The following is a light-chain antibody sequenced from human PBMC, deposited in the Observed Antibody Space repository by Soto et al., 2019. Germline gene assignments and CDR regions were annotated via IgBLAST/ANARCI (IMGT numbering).Light chain of an antibody. CDR3: SSYTSSYTVI. CDR2: EVT. Sequence: QSVLTQPASVSGSPGQSITISCTGTSSDVGRYNYVSWYQLHPGEVPKLMIYEVTNRPSGVSNRFSGSKSGNTASLTISGLQTEDEADYYCSSYTSSYTVIFGGGTKLTVL. V-gene: IGLV2-14*01. J-gene: IGLJ2*01. CDR1: SSDVGRYNY.